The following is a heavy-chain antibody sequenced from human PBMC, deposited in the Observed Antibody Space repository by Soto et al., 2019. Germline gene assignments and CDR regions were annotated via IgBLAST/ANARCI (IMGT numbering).Heavy chain of an antibody. D-gene: IGHD2-21*01. CDR3: ARDFTIVVHLMDV. Sequence: SVKVSCKASGYTFTSYYMHWVRQAPGQGLEWMGRIIPILGIANYAQKFQGRVTITADKSTSTAYMELSSLRSEDTAVYYCARDFTIVVHLMDVWGQGTTVTVSS. CDR2: IIPILGIA. CDR1: GYTFTSYY. J-gene: IGHJ6*02. V-gene: IGHV1-69*04.